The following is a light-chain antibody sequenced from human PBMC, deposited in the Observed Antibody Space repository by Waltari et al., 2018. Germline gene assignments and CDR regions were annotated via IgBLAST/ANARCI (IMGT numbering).Light chain of an antibody. CDR2: GAS. J-gene: IGKJ2*01. Sequence: EIVLTQSPGTLSLSPGEIAALSCRASQSLDGSYLALYQHKVGQAPRLLIYGASSRAADIPDRFSGSGSGTDFTLTISRLEPEDFAMYYCQQYVSSPYTFGQGTKVEIK. CDR3: QQYVSSPYT. CDR1: QSLDGSY. V-gene: IGKV3-20*01.